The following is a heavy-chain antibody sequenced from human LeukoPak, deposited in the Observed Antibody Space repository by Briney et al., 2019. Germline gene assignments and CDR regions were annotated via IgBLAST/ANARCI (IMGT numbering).Heavy chain of an antibody. CDR2: SWYDGSTK. J-gene: IGHJ4*02. V-gene: IGHV3-33*01. D-gene: IGHD1-26*01. CDR1: GFTFSNYG. Sequence: GRSLRLSCAASGFTFSNYGMHWVRQAPGKGLEWVAVSWYDGSTKYYADSVKGRFSISGDNSKNTVSLQMSSLRPEDTAVYYCARDIGGSYSQGLDHWGQGTLVTVSS. CDR3: ARDIGGSYSQGLDH.